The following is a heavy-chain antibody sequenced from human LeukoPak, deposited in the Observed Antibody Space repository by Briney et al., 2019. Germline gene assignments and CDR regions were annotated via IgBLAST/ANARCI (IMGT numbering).Heavy chain of an antibody. J-gene: IGHJ4*02. D-gene: IGHD1-26*01. Sequence: ASVQVSCKASGYTFTSYGITWVRQAPGQGLEWMGWISAYNGNTNYAQKLQGRVTMTTDTSTGIVYMDLRSLRSDGTAVYYCARAGFITYSGTYYADYWGQGTLVTVSS. CDR2: ISAYNGNT. CDR1: GYTFTSYG. V-gene: IGHV1-18*01. CDR3: ARAGFITYSGTYYADY.